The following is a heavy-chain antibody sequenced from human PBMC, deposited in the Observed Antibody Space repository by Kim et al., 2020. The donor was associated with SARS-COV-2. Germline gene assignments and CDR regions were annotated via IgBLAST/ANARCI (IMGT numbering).Heavy chain of an antibody. CDR2: INHSGST. Sequence: SETLSLTCAVYGGSFSGYYWSWIRQPPGKGLEWIGEINHSGSTNYNPSLKSRVTISVDTSKNQFSLKLSSVTAADTAVYYCARVGQQWLSIWGQGTLVTVSS. V-gene: IGHV4-34*01. CDR1: GGSFSGYY. J-gene: IGHJ4*02. D-gene: IGHD6-19*01. CDR3: ARVGQQWLSI.